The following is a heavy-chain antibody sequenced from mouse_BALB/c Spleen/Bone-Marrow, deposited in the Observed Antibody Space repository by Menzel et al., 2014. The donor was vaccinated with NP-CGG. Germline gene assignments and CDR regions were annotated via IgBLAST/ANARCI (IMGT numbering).Heavy chain of an antibody. CDR1: GYAFTNYL. V-gene: IGHV1-54*01. CDR2: INPGSGGT. CDR3: ARIYYGKCY. J-gene: IGHJ2*01. D-gene: IGHD2-1*01. Sequence: VQLQQSGAELVRPGTSVKVSCKASGYAFTNYLIEWVKQRPGQGLEWIGVINPGSGGTNYNEKFKGKATLTADKSSSTAYMQLSSLTSDDSAVYFCARIYYGKCYWGQGTTLPVSS.